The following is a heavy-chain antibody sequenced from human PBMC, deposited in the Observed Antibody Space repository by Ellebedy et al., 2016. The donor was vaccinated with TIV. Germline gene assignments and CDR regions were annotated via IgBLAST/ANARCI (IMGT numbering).Heavy chain of an antibody. CDR1: GGSISNRRYY. CDR2: IYDSGST. D-gene: IGHD6-13*01. V-gene: IGHV4-39*01. Sequence: MPSETLSLTCTVSGGSISNRRYYWGWIRQPPGKGLEWIGSIYDSGSTYYNPSLKSRVTISVDTSKKQFSLNLSSVTAADTAVYYCARHYPRGWQQLELNWFDPWGQGTLVTVSS. CDR3: ARHYPRGWQQLELNWFDP. J-gene: IGHJ5*02.